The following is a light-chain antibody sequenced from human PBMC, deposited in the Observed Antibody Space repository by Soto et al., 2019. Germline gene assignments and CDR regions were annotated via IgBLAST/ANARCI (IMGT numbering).Light chain of an antibody. V-gene: IGKV3-20*01. CDR2: GAS. CDR3: QQYERSPYT. Sequence: EIVLTQSPGTLSLSPGERATLSCRASQSVSSSSLAWFHQKPGQAPRLLFYGASSRAPGIPDRFSGSGSGTDFTLTISRLEPEDFAVYYCQQYERSPYTFGQETILE. J-gene: IGKJ2*01. CDR1: QSVSSSS.